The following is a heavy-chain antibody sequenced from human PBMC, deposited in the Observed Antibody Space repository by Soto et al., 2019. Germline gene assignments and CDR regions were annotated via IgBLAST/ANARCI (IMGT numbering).Heavy chain of an antibody. CDR3: ARTDYVGYYPY. CDR1: GDSISRGYY. J-gene: IGHJ4*02. Sequence: SETLSFTCAVSGDSISRGYYWAWIRQSPGKGLEWIGCIYPSATTYYNPSLQSRVSISVDTSSNQFYLKLSSVTAAHAAVYHCARTDYVGYYPYCGQGPLVTVSS. D-gene: IGHD3-3*01. CDR2: IYPSATT. V-gene: IGHV4-38-2*01.